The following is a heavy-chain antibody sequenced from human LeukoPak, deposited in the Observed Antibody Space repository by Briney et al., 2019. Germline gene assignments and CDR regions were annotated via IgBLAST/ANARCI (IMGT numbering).Heavy chain of an antibody. CDR2: ISGSGGST. D-gene: IGHD3-10*01. J-gene: IGHJ6*02. CDR1: GFTFSSSA. Sequence: GGSLRLSCAASGFTFSSSAMSWVRQAPGKGLEWVSAISGSGGSTYYADSVKGRFTIPRDNSKNTLYLQMNSLRAEDTAVYYCAKGSPGLYYYYGIDVWGQGTTVTVSS. CDR3: AKGSPGLYYYYGIDV. V-gene: IGHV3-23*01.